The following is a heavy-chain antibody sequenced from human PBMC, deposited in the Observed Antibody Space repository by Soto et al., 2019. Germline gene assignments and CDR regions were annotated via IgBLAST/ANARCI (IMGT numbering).Heavy chain of an antibody. J-gene: IGHJ4*02. CDR3: ASLEDCSSTSCSHY. CDR2: ISSSGSTI. V-gene: IGHV3-48*03. CDR1: GFTFSSYE. Sequence: EVQLVESGGGLVQPGGSLRLSCAASGFTFSSYEMKWVRQAPGKGLEWVSYISSSGSTIYYADSVKGRFTISRDNAKNSLYLQMNSLRAEDTAVYYCASLEDCSSTSCSHYWGQGTLVTVSS. D-gene: IGHD2-2*01.